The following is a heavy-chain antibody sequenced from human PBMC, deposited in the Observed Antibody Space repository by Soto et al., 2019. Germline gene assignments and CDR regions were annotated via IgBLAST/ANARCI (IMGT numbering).Heavy chain of an antibody. J-gene: IGHJ4*02. V-gene: IGHV3-23*01. CDR3: ARGHRSYDFWSGYHFDY. CDR1: GFICSSYD. D-gene: IGHD3-3*01. Sequence: GGSLRLSCAASGFICSSYDMSWVRQAPGKGLEWVSTILVDGRTFYVDSVKGRFTISRDSSQNTVYLQMNSLTAGDTALYYCARGHRSYDFWSGYHFDYWGQGTLVTVSS. CDR2: ILVDGRT.